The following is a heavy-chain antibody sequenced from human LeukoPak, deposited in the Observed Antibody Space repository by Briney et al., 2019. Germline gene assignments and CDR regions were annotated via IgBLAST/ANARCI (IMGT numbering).Heavy chain of an antibody. V-gene: IGHV3-48*04. CDR1: EFTFSSYS. CDR2: ISSSGSTI. CDR3: TRDLDGSGSYNWFDP. Sequence: GGSLRLSCAASEFTFSSYSMNWVRQAPGKGLEWVSYISSSGSTIYYADSVKGRFTISRDNDKHSLYLQMNSLRAEDTAVYYCTRDLDGSGSYNWFDPWGQGTLVTVAS. D-gene: IGHD3-10*01. J-gene: IGHJ5*02.